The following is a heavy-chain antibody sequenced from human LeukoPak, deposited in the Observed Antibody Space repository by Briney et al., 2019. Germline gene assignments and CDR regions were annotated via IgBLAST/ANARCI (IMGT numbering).Heavy chain of an antibody. V-gene: IGHV3-48*03. CDR3: ARYGRLGGESFDY. Sequence: GGSLRLSCAASGFTFSSYEMNWVRQAPGKGLEWVSYISTSVSTTYYADSVKGRFTISRDNGKNSLYLHMSSLRGEDTAVYYCARYGRLGGESFDYWGQGTLVTVSS. D-gene: IGHD2-21*01. CDR1: GFTFSSYE. J-gene: IGHJ4*02. CDR2: ISTSVSTT.